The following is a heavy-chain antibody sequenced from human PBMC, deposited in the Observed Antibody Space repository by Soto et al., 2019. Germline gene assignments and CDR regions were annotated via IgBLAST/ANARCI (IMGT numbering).Heavy chain of an antibody. J-gene: IGHJ5*02. CDR1: GGSISSYY. D-gene: IGHD3-3*01. CDR2: IYYSGST. V-gene: IGHV4-59*01. Sequence: SETLSLTCTVSGGSISSYYWSWIRQPPGKGLEWIGYIYYSGSTNYNPSLKSRVTISVDTSKNQFSLKLSSVTAADTAVYYCARAPPYYDFWSGYYPWFDPWGQGTLVTVS. CDR3: ARAPPYYDFWSGYYPWFDP.